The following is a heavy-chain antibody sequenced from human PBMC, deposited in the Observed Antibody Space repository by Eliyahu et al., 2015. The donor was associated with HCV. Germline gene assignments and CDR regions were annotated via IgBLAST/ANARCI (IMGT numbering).Heavy chain of an antibody. CDR2: ISGSGGST. CDR3: AKDLWGSYPPSAFDI. Sequence: EVQLVESGGGLVQPGGSLRLSCAASGFXXGSYVMGWVRXAPGRGLEWVSAISGSGGSTYSADSVKGRFAISRDNSKNTLYLQMNSLRAEDTAVYYCAKDLWGSYPPSAFDIWGQGTIVTVSS. CDR1: GFXXGSYV. V-gene: IGHV3-23*04. J-gene: IGHJ3*02. D-gene: IGHD3-16*02.